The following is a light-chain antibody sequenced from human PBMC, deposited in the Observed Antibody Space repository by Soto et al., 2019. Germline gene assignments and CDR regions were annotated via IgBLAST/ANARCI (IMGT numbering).Light chain of an antibody. CDR3: QHYNYWPYT. J-gene: IGKJ2*01. CDR2: DAS. CDR1: ESIRTW. Sequence: DIQMTQSPSTLSASIGDRVTINCRASESIRTWLAWYQHKPGKAPKFLIYDASSLESGVPSRFSGSGSGTDFTLTISSLQSEDFAVYYCQHYNYWPYTFGQGTKVDI. V-gene: IGKV1-5*01.